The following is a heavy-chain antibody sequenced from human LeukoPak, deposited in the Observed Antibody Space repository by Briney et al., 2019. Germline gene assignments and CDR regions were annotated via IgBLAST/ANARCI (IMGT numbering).Heavy chain of an antibody. CDR1: GYSISSGFY. D-gene: IGHD1-1*01. V-gene: IGHV4-38-2*02. Sequence: SETLSLTCTVSGYSISSGFYWGWIRQPPGKGLEWIGSIYHRGSTYYNPSLKSRVTISVDTSKNQFSLKLSSVTAADTAVYYCARGWTRFDPWGQGTLVTVSS. CDR2: IYHRGST. J-gene: IGHJ5*02. CDR3: ARGWTRFDP.